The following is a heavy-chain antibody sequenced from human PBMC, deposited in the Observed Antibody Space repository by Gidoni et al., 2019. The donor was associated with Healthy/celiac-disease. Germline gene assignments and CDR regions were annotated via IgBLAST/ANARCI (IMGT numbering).Heavy chain of an antibody. CDR1: GYTFTSYY. Sequence: QVQLVQSGAEVKKPGASVKVSCKASGYTFTSYYMHWVRQAPGQGLEWMGIINPSGCNTSYAQKFQGRVTMARDTATSTGYMELSSLGSEDTAVYYCARDSPKGILFLPMRGYAFDIWGQGTMVNVSS. D-gene: IGHD3-22*01. V-gene: IGHV1-46*01. J-gene: IGHJ3*02. CDR2: INPSGCNT. CDR3: ARDSPKGILFLPMRGYAFDI.